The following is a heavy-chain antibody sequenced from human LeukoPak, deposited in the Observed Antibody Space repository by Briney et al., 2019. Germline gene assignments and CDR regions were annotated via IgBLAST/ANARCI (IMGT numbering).Heavy chain of an antibody. Sequence: GGSLRLSCAASGFTFSSHAMAWVRQAPGKGLEWVSVISGDGGYTSYGDSVKGRFTISRDDSKNTLYLQMNNLRAEDTAVYFCAKRGVVIRGILVIGYHQEAYHYDFWGQGVLVTVSS. D-gene: IGHD3-10*01. CDR2: ISGDGGYT. J-gene: IGHJ4*02. CDR3: AKRGVVIRGILVIGYHQEAYHYDF. CDR1: GFTFSSHA. V-gene: IGHV3-23*01.